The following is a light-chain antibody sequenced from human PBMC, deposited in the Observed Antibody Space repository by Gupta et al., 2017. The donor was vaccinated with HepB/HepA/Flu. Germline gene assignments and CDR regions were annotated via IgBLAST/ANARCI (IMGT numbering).Light chain of an antibody. CDR3: HQYYSSPYT. CDR1: QSVLHSSNNKNY. Sequence: DIVMTQSPDSLAVSLGERATINCKSSQSVLHSSNNKNYLAWYQQKAGQPPKLLIYWASTRESGVPDRFSGSGSGTDFTLTISSLQAEDVAVYFCHQYYSSPYTFGQGTKLEIK. V-gene: IGKV4-1*01. CDR2: WAS. J-gene: IGKJ2*01.